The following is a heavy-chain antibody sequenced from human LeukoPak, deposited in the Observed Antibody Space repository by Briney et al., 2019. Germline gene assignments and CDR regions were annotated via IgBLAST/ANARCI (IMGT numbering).Heavy chain of an antibody. Sequence: PGGSLRLSCAASGFPFNSHLMSWVRQAPGKGLEWVANIKEDGSEKTYVDSVKGRFTISRDNAKNSVYLQMDSLRVEDTAVYYCAAAPNSKYFDYWGQGNLVTAS. D-gene: IGHD2-8*01. CDR3: AAAPNSKYFDY. CDR2: IKEDGSEK. J-gene: IGHJ4*02. CDR1: GFPFNSHL. V-gene: IGHV3-7*01.